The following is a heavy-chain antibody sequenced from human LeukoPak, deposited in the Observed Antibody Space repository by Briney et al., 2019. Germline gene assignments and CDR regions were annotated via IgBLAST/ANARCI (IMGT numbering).Heavy chain of an antibody. CDR1: GGSISSHY. J-gene: IGHJ4*02. D-gene: IGHD1-1*01. Sequence: SETLSLTCTVSGGSISSHYWSWIRQPPGKGLEWIGYIYYSGSTNYNPSLKSRVTISVDTSKNQFSLKPSSVTAADTAVYYCAREDDWNPAFDYWGQGTLVTVSS. CDR2: IYYSGST. CDR3: AREDDWNPAFDY. V-gene: IGHV4-59*11.